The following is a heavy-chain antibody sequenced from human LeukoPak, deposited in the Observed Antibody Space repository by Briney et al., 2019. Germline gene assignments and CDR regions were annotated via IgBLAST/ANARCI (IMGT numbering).Heavy chain of an antibody. V-gene: IGHV3-23*01. CDR3: AKDLRGEYDFWSGYYYYYGMDV. CDR2: ISGSGGST. J-gene: IGHJ6*02. CDR1: GFTFSSYA. Sequence: GALRLSCAASGFTFSSYAMSWVRQAPGKGLEWVSAISGSGGSTYYADSVKGRFTITRDNSKNTLYLQMNSLRAEDTAVYYCAKDLRGEYDFWSGYYYYYGMDVWGQGTTVTVSS. D-gene: IGHD3-3*01.